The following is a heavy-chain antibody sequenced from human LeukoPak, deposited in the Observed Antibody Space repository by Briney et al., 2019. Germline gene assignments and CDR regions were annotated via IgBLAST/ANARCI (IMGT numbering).Heavy chain of an antibody. CDR3: ARVASGSNAGTALFDY. V-gene: IGHV4-4*07. D-gene: IGHD6-13*01. CDR1: GGSISSYY. Sequence: PSETLSLTCTVSGGSISSYYWSWIRQPAGKGLEWIGRIYTSGSTNYNPSLKSRVTMSVDTSKNQFSLKLSSVTAADTAVYYCARVASGSNAGTALFDYWGQGTLVTVSS. J-gene: IGHJ4*02. CDR2: IYTSGST.